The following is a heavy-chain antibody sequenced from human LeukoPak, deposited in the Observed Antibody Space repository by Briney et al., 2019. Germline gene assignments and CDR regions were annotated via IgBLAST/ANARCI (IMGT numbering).Heavy chain of an antibody. CDR1: RGSFTTYY. CDR2: IHHSGST. Sequence: SETLSLTCAVYRGSFTTYYWNWIRQPPGKGLEWIGEIHHSGSTDYNPSLKSRVTMSVDTSKNQFSLKLYSVTGADTAVYFCARAPLWTIAARPFDYWGQGTLVAVSS. V-gene: IGHV4-34*01. J-gene: IGHJ4*02. D-gene: IGHD6-6*01. CDR3: ARAPLWTIAARPFDY.